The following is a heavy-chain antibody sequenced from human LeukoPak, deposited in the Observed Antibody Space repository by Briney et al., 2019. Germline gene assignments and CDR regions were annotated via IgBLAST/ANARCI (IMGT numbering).Heavy chain of an antibody. J-gene: IGHJ5*02. CDR2: INPNSGGT. D-gene: IGHD3-22*01. V-gene: IGHV1-2*02. CDR1: GYTFTGYY. Sequence: GASVKVSCKASGYTFTGYYMHWVRQAPGQGLEWMGWINPNSGGTNYAQKFQGRVTMTRDTSISTAYMELSRLRSDDTAVYYCARDPSPYRYDSSGYYYYWFDPWGQGTLVTVSS. CDR3: ARDPSPYRYDSSGYYYYWFDP.